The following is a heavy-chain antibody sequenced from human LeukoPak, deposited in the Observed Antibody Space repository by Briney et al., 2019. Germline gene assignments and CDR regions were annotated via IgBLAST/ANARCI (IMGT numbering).Heavy chain of an antibody. CDR3: ARDSGMVRGTVDY. D-gene: IGHD3-10*01. CDR2: INPSGGST. CDR1: GYTFIIYY. Sequence: ASVKVSCKSSGYTFIIYYMYWVRQAPGQGLEWMGIINPSGGSTSYAQKFQGRVTMTRDTSTSTVYMELSSLRSEDTAVYYCARDSGMVRGTVDYWGQGTLVTVSS. V-gene: IGHV1-46*01. J-gene: IGHJ4*02.